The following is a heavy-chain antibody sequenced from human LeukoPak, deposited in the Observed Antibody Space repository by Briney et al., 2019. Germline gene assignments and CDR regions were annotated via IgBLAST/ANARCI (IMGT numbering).Heavy chain of an antibody. CDR1: GYTLTELS. Sequence: ASVKVSCKVSGYTLTELSMHWVRQAPGKGLEWMGGFDPEDGETIYAQKFQGRVTMTEDTSTDTVYMELSSLRSEDTAVYYCARGTTVVTPEGWFDPWGQGTLVTVSS. CDR2: FDPEDGET. D-gene: IGHD4-23*01. V-gene: IGHV1-24*01. J-gene: IGHJ5*02. CDR3: ARGTTVVTPEGWFDP.